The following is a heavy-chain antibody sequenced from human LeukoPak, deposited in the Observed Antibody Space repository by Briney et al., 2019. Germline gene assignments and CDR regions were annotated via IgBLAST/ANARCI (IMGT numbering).Heavy chain of an antibody. D-gene: IGHD6-13*01. V-gene: IGHV4-59*01. CDR2: IYYSGST. J-gene: IGHJ6*04. CDR3: ARTILGSSWYPLYFSLDV. Sequence: SETLSLTCTVSGGSISSYYWSWIRQPPGKGLEWIGYIYYSGSTNYNPSLKSRVTISVDTSKNQFSLKLSSVTAADTAVYYCARTILGSSWYPLYFSLDVWGKGTTVTVSS. CDR1: GGSISSYY.